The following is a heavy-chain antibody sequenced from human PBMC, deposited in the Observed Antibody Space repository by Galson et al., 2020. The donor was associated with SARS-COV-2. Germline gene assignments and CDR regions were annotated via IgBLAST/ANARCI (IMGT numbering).Heavy chain of an antibody. CDR3: ARDGQTSSGWAFDY. D-gene: IGHD6-19*01. CDR1: GFTFSSHA. CDR2: ICLDGSDK. Sequence: GESLKISCAASGFTFSSHAMHWVRQAPGKGLEWVAQICLDGSDKYYGDSVKGRFTISRDSSKNTVYLQMNNLRADDTAVYYCARDGQTSSGWAFDYWGQGTLVTVSS. J-gene: IGHJ4*02. V-gene: IGHV3-33*01.